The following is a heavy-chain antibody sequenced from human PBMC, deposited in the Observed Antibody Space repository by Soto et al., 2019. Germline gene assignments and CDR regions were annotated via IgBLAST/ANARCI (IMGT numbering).Heavy chain of an antibody. CDR2: IYPGDSDT. D-gene: IGHD6-13*01. CDR1: GYSFTSYW. CDR3: ATEPYSSSYYYGMDV. J-gene: IGHJ6*02. V-gene: IGHV5-51*01. Sequence: GESVKISCXGSGYSFTSYWVGWVRQMPGKGLEWMGIIYPGDSDTRYSPSFQGQVTISADKSISTAYLQWSSLKASDTAMYYCATEPYSSSYYYGMDVWGQGTTVTVSS.